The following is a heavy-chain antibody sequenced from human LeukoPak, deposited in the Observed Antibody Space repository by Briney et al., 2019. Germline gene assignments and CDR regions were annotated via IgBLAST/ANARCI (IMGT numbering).Heavy chain of an antibody. CDR2: IYTSGST. Sequence: PSETLSLTCTVSGGSISSYYWSWIRQPAGKGLEWIGRIYTSGSTNYNPSLKSRVTMSVDTSKNQFSLKLSSVTAADTAVYYRARSPLGSGSYFSFDYWGQGTLVTVSS. CDR1: GGSISSYY. CDR3: ARSPLGSGSYFSFDY. V-gene: IGHV4-4*07. D-gene: IGHD1-26*01. J-gene: IGHJ4*02.